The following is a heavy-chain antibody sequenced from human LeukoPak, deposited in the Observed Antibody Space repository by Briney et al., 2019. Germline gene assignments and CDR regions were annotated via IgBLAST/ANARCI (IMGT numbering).Heavy chain of an antibody. V-gene: IGHV1-69*06. Sequence: SVKVSCKASGGTFSSYAISWVRQAPGQGLEWMGGIIPIFGTANYAQKFQGRVTMTEDTSTDTAYMELSSLRSEDTAVYYCATVGENYYGSGSLRAFDYWGQGTLVTVSS. J-gene: IGHJ4*02. CDR2: IIPIFGTA. CDR1: GGTFSSYA. D-gene: IGHD3-10*01. CDR3: ATVGENYYGSGSLRAFDY.